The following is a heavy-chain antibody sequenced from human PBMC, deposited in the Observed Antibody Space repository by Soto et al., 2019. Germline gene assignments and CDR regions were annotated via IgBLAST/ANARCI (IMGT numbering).Heavy chain of an antibody. D-gene: IGHD1-1*01. CDR3: AKDRGTGTTNYFDY. CDR2: ISWNSGSI. V-gene: IGHV3-9*01. J-gene: IGHJ4*02. Sequence: EVQLVESGGGLVQPGRSLRLSCAASGFTFDDYAMHWVRQAPGKGLEWVSGISWNSGSIGYADSVKGRFTISRDNAKNSSYLQMNSLRAEDTALYYCAKDRGTGTTNYFDYWGQGTLVTVSS. CDR1: GFTFDDYA.